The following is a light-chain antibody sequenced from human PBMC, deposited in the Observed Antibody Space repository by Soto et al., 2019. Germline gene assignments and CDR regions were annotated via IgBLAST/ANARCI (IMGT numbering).Light chain of an antibody. J-gene: IGKJ1*01. Sequence: EIVLTQSPATLSLSPGERATLSCRASQTVSNYLAWYQHKPDQAPRLLIYTASSRATGIPARFSGSGSGTDFTLTISSLEPEDFAVYYCQQRSTWPPWTFGQGTKVEVK. CDR3: QQRSTWPPWT. CDR2: TAS. CDR1: QTVSNY. V-gene: IGKV3-11*01.